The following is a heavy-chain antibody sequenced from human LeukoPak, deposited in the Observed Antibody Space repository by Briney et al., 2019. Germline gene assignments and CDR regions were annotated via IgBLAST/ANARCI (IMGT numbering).Heavy chain of an antibody. J-gene: IGHJ4*02. CDR1: GGSFSGYY. D-gene: IGHD3-16*02. CDR2: IYYSGST. V-gene: IGHV4-59*01. Sequence: PSETLSLTCAVYGGSFSGYYWSWIRQPPGKGLEWIGYIYYSGSTNYNPSLKSRVTISVDTSKNQFSLKLSSVTAADTAVYYCARDPNRGTYRNYFDYWGQGTLVTVSS. CDR3: ARDPNRGTYRNYFDY.